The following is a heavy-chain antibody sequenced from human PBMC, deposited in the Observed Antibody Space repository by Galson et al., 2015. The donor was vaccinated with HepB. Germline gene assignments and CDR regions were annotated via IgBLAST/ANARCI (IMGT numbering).Heavy chain of an antibody. D-gene: IGHD1-26*01. CDR2: IRSKAYGGTT. Sequence: SLRLSCAASGFTFGDYAMSWVRQAPGKGLEWVGFIRSKAYGGTTEYAASVKGRFTISRDDSKSIAYLQMNSLKTEDTAVYYCTRDRANSDYYYYYGMDVWGQGTTVTVSS. CDR1: GFTFGDYA. CDR3: TRDRANSDYYYYYGMDV. J-gene: IGHJ6*02. V-gene: IGHV3-49*04.